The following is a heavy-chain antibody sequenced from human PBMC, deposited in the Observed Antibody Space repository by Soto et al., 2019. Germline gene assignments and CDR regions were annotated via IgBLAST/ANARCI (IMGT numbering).Heavy chain of an antibody. CDR1: GDSINSDNYY. D-gene: IGHD3-9*01. Sequence: QLQLQESGPGLVKPSEPLYLTCSVSGDSINSDNYYWGWIRQPPGKGLEWIGSIYYRGNTYYNPSLKTRVTISLDKAKSQFSLKLNSVTAADSAVYFCARLEGLATISYYFDYWGQGTLVTVSS. V-gene: IGHV4-39*01. CDR2: IYYRGNT. CDR3: ARLEGLATISYYFDY. J-gene: IGHJ4*02.